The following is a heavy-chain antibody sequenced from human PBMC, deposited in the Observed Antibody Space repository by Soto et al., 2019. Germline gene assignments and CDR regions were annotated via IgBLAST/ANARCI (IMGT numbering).Heavy chain of an antibody. CDR3: AKAGGDCSDGICYSTQGAC. CDR1: GFTFSNFA. CDR2: VAGSGIST. J-gene: IGHJ4*01. V-gene: IGHV3-23*01. D-gene: IGHD2-15*01. Sequence: EVHLLESGGGLVQPGGSLRLSCAASGFTFSNFAMSWVRQAPGKGLEWVSGVAGSGISTFYADSVKGRFSVSRDNSRNMLYLQMNGLRTDDTALYFCAKAGGDCSDGICYSTQGACWGQGTLVSVSS.